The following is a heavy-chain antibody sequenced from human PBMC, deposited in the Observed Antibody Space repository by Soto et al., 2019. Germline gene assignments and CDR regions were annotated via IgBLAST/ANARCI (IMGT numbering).Heavy chain of an antibody. Sequence: PGGSLRLSCAASGFTVSTNYMSWVRQAPGRGLEWVSILYSGTSTYYADSVKGRFTISRHNSKNTLYLQMNSLRAEDTAVYYCAKLGVECSGGSCYSAEYFQHWGQGTLVTVSS. V-gene: IGHV3-53*01. D-gene: IGHD2-15*01. CDR2: LYSGTST. CDR1: GFTVSTNY. J-gene: IGHJ1*01. CDR3: AKLGVECSGGSCYSAEYFQH.